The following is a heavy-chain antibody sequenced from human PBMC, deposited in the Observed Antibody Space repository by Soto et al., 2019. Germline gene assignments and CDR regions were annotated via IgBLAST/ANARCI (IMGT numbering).Heavy chain of an antibody. D-gene: IGHD3-3*01. CDR2: ISAYNGNT. V-gene: IGHV1-18*01. CDR1: GYTFTSYG. CDR3: ARVPSPIFGVVINNWFDP. J-gene: IGHJ5*02. Sequence: ASVKVSCKASGYTFTSYGISWVRQAPGQGLEWMGWISAYNGNTNYAQKLQGRVTMTTDTSTSTAYMELRSLRSDDTAVYYCARVPSPIFGVVINNWFDPWGQGTLVTVSS.